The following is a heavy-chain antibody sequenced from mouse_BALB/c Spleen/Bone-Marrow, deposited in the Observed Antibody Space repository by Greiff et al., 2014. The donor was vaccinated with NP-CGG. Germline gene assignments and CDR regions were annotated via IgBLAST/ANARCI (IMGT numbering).Heavy chain of an antibody. Sequence: EVMLVESEAELVKPGASVKLSCTASGFNIKDTYMHWVKQRPEQGLEWIVGIDPANGNTKYDPKFQGKATITADTSSNTAYLQLSSLTSEDTAVYYCAYYRYDEGGFAFWGQGTLVTVSA. J-gene: IGHJ3*01. CDR1: GFNIKDTY. CDR2: IDPANGNT. D-gene: IGHD2-14*01. V-gene: IGHV14-3*02. CDR3: AYYRYDEGGFAF.